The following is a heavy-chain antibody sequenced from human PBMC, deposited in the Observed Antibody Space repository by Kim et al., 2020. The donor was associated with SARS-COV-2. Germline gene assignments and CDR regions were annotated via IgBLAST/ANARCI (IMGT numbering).Heavy chain of an antibody. CDR3: ARDRGSSSSYYYYGMDV. D-gene: IGHD6-6*01. Sequence: GGSLRLSCAASGFTFSDYYMSWIRQAPGKGLEWVSYISSSSSYTNYADSVKGRFTISSDNAKNSLYLQMNSLRAEDTAVYYCARDRGSSSSYYYYGMDVWGQGTTVTVSS. J-gene: IGHJ6*02. CDR2: ISSSSSYT. V-gene: IGHV3-11*05. CDR1: GFTFSDYY.